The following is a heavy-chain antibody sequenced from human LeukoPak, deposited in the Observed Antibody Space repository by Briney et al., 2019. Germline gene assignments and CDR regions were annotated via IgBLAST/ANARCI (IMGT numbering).Heavy chain of an antibody. CDR3: ARVGWTSGT. D-gene: IGHD2-2*01. CDR2: ISSSSSTI. J-gene: IGHJ5*02. CDR1: GFTFSSYS. V-gene: IGHV3-48*02. Sequence: GGSLRLSCAVSGFTFSSYSMNWVRQAPGKGLELVSYISSSSSTIYYADSVEGRFTISRDNAKNSLYLQMNSLRDGDTAVYYCARVGWTSGTWGQGTLVTVSS.